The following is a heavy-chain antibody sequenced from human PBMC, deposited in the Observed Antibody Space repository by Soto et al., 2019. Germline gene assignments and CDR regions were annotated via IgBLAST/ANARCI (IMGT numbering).Heavy chain of an antibody. CDR1: GFTFSSYG. J-gene: IGHJ4*02. V-gene: IGHV3-33*01. Sequence: QVQLVESGGGVVQPGRSLRLSCAASGFTFSSYGMHWVRQAPGKGLEWVAVIWYDGSNKYYADSVKGRFTISRDNSQNTLYLQMNSLRAEDTAVCYCARDQLERYHFDYSGQGTLVTVSS. CDR2: IWYDGSNK. CDR3: ARDQLERYHFDY. D-gene: IGHD1-1*01.